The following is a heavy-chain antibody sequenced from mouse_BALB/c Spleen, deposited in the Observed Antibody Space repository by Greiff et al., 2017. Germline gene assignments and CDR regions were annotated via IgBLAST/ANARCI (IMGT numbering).Heavy chain of an antibody. J-gene: IGHJ4*01. CDR2: ISDGGSYT. V-gene: IGHV5-4*02. CDR3: ARVYGNYVAMDY. Sequence: EVMLVESGGGLVKPGGSLKLSCAASGFTFSDYYMYWVRQTPEKRLEWVATISDGGSYTYYPDSVKGRFTISRDNAKNNLYLQMSSLKSEDTAMYYCARVYGNYVAMDYWGQGTSVTVSS. D-gene: IGHD2-1*01. CDR1: GFTFSDYY.